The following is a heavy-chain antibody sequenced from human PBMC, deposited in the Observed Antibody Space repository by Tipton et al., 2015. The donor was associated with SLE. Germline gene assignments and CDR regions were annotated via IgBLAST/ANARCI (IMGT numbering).Heavy chain of an antibody. V-gene: IGHV3-7*01. D-gene: IGHD3-16*01. Sequence: GSLRLSCAASGFTFSSYWLSWVRQAPGKGLKGVANIKPDGSGKCYVDSVKGRFTISRDNAKNLLFLQLDSLRVEDTAVYYCARDSLSAPYAFDIWGRGTMVTVSS. J-gene: IGHJ3*02. CDR2: IKPDGSGK. CDR3: ARDSLSAPYAFDI. CDR1: GFTFSSYW.